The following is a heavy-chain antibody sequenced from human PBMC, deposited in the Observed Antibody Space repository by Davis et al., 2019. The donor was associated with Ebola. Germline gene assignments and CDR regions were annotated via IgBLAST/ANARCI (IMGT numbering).Heavy chain of an antibody. CDR3: ARDGSYSSSSGDY. D-gene: IGHD6-6*01. CDR2: IKQDGSEK. V-gene: IGHV3-7*01. CDR1: GFAFNTFA. J-gene: IGHJ4*02. Sequence: GESLKISCAASGFAFNTFAMKWVRQAPGKGLEWVANIKQDGSEKYYVDSVKGRFTISRDNAKNSLYLQMNSLRAEDTAVYYCARDGSYSSSSGDYWGQGTLVTVSS.